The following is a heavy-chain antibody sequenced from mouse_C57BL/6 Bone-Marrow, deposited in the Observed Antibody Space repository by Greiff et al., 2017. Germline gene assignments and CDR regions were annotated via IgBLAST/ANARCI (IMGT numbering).Heavy chain of an antibody. J-gene: IGHJ2*01. CDR3: AKDLQNYFDY. CDR1: GYAFSSSW. CDR2: IYPGDGDT. Sequence: VKLMESGPELVKPGASVKISCKASGYAFSSSWMNWVKQRPGKGLEWIGRIYPGDGDTNYNGKFKGKATLTADKSSSTAYMQLSSLTSEDSAVYFCAKDLQNYFDYWGQGTTLTVSS. V-gene: IGHV1-82*01.